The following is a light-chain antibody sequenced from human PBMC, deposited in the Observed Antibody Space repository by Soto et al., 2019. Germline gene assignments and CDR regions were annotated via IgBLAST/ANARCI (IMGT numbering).Light chain of an antibody. CDR2: EVN. J-gene: IGLJ3*02. CDR3: NSHGGSNNFWV. CDR1: SSDVGAYNS. V-gene: IGLV2-8*01. Sequence: QSVLTQPPSASGSPGQSVTISCTGTSSDVGAYNSVSWYQQHPGTAPRLMIYEVNKRPSGVPDRFSGSKSGNMASLTVSGLQAEDEADYYCNSHGGSNNFWVFGGGTKLTVL.